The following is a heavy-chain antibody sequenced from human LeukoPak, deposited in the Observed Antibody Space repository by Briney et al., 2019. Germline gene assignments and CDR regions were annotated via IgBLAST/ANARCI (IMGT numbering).Heavy chain of an antibody. CDR3: ARTPRRITIFGVVPYYFDY. D-gene: IGHD3-3*01. Sequence: SETLSLTCTVSGGSISSYYWSWIRQPPGKGLEWIGYIYYSGSTNYNPSLKSRVTISVDTSKNQFSLKLSSVTAADTAVYYCARTPRRITIFGVVPYYFDYWGQGTLVTVSS. CDR1: GGSISSYY. J-gene: IGHJ4*02. CDR2: IYYSGST. V-gene: IGHV4-59*01.